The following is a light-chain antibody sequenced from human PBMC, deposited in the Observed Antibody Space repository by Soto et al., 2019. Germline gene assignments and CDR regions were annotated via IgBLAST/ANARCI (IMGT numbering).Light chain of an antibody. J-gene: IGLJ1*01. Sequence: QSVLTQPHSASGTPGQRVTISCSGSSSNIGTSSVHWFHQLPGTAPKLLISTTNQRPSGVPELFSGSKSGTSASLAISGLQSEDEADYYGAAWDDSLNGHGFGTGTKVTVL. CDR3: AAWDDSLNGHG. V-gene: IGLV1-44*01. CDR1: SSNIGTSS. CDR2: TTN.